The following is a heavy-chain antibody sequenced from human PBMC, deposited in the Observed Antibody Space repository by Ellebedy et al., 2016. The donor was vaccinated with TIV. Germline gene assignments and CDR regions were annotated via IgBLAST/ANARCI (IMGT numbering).Heavy chain of an antibody. CDR2: ISAYNGNT. CDR1: GYTFTSYG. Sequence: ASVKVSXXASGYTFTSYGISWVRQAPGQGLEWMGWISAYNGNTNYAQKLQGRVTMTTDTSTSTAYMELSSLRSEDTAVYYCARAPGRYSGFNGWGQGTLVTVSS. J-gene: IGHJ4*02. CDR3: ARAPGRYSGFNG. V-gene: IGHV1-18*01. D-gene: IGHD3-9*01.